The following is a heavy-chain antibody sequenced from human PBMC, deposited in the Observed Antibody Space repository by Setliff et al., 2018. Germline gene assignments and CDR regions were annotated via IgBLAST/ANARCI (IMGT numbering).Heavy chain of an antibody. CDR2: IYTSGST. J-gene: IGHJ3*02. CDR3: ARKGISALSGAFDM. CDR1: GGSISNYY. V-gene: IGHV4-4*07. Sequence: LSLTCTVSGGSISNYYWSWIRQPAGKGLGWIGRIYTSGSTNYNPSLKSRVTMSVDTSKNQFSLKLSSVTAADTAVYYCARKGISALSGAFDMWGQGTMVTVSS. D-gene: IGHD1-26*01.